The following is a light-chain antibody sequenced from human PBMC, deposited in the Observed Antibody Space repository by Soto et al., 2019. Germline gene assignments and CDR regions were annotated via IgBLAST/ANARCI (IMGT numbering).Light chain of an antibody. CDR2: DTS. Sequence: EVVMTQSPGTLSLSPGERATLSCRASQSLTNSFIAWYQQKPGQAPRLLIYDTSSRATGIPDRFSGSGSGTDFTLTISRLEPEDFAVYYCQQSDNWPRTFGQGTKVDIK. J-gene: IGKJ1*01. V-gene: IGKV3-20*01. CDR3: QQSDNWPRT. CDR1: QSLTNSF.